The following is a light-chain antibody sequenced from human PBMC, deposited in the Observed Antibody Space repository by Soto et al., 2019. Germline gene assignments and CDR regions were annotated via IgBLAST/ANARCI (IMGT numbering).Light chain of an antibody. CDR3: QQYNNWPLT. CDR2: GAS. CDR1: QSMSSN. J-gene: IGKJ4*01. V-gene: IGKV3-15*01. Sequence: EIVMTHSPATLSVSPGERATLSCRASQSMSSNLAWYQQKPGQAPRLLIYGASTRATGIPGRFSGSGSGTEFTLTISSLQSEDFAVYYCQQYNNWPLTFGGGTKVEMK.